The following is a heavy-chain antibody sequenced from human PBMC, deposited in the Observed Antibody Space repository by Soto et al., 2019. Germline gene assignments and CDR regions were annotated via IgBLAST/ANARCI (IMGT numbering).Heavy chain of an antibody. CDR1: GGSISSGGYY. Sequence: TLSLTCTVSGGSISSGGYYWSWIRQHPGKGLEWIGYIYYSGSTYYNPSLKSRVTISVDTSKNQFSLKLSSVTAADTAVYYCARDHYCSGGSCYWLGGMDVWGQGTTVTVSS. D-gene: IGHD2-15*01. J-gene: IGHJ6*02. CDR3: ARDHYCSGGSCYWLGGMDV. CDR2: IYYSGST. V-gene: IGHV4-31*03.